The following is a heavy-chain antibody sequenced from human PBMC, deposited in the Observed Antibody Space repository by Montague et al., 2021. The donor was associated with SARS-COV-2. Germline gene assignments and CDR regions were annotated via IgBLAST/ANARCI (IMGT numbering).Heavy chain of an antibody. CDR2: IYTSGST. J-gene: IGHJ3*02. D-gene: IGHD3-22*01. Sequence: SETRSLTCTVSGGSISSYYWNWIRQSAGKGLEWIGRIYTSGSTNYDPSLKSRVTMSVDTSKNQFSLKLSSVTAADTAVYYCARGALFYDSSGYYSDAFNXWGQGTMVTVSS. CDR3: ARGALFYDSSGYYSDAFNX. CDR1: GGSISSYY. V-gene: IGHV4-4*07.